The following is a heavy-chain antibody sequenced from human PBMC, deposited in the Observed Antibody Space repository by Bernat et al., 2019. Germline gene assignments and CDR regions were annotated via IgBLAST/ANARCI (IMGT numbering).Heavy chain of an antibody. Sequence: EVQLLESGGGLVQPGGSLRLSCAASGFTFSSYAMSWVRQAPGKGLEWVSAISASGGSTLYADSVKGRFTISRDNTKNTLYLQMDSLRAEDTAVYYCAKELFPYRRTERGVFDYWGQGTLVTVSS. D-gene: IGHD2-21*01. CDR1: GFTFSSYA. CDR2: ISASGGST. J-gene: IGHJ4*02. CDR3: AKELFPYRRTERGVFDY. V-gene: IGHV3-23*01.